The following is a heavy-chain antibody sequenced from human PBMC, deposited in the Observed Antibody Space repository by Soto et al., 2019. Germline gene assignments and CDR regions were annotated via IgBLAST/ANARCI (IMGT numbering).Heavy chain of an antibody. CDR1: GCPISSGGFY. CDR3: SRDPSRIAAEGWFDP. D-gene: IGHD6-13*01. J-gene: IGHJ5*02. Sequence: SETLSLTCTVSGCPISSGGFYWSWIRHHPGKGLEWIGYIYYSGSTYYNPSLKSRVTISVDTSKNQFSLRLSSVTAADTAVYYCSRDPSRIAAEGWFDPWGQGTLVTVSS. CDR2: IYYSGST. V-gene: IGHV4-31*03.